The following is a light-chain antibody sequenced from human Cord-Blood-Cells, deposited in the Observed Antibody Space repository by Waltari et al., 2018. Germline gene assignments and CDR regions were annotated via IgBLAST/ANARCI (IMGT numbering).Light chain of an antibody. Sequence: EIVLTQSPGTLSLSPGERATLSCRDSQSVSSSYLAWYQQKPGQAPRLLSYGASRRSAGIPDRFSGSGSGTDFTLTISRLEPEDFAVYYCQQYGSSPPVFTFGPGTKVDIK. CDR2: GAS. CDR3: QQYGSSPPVFT. V-gene: IGKV3-20*01. CDR1: QSVSSSY. J-gene: IGKJ3*01.